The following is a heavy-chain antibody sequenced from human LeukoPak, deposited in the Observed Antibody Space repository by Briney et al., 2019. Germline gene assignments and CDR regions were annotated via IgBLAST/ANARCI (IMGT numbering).Heavy chain of an antibody. J-gene: IGHJ4*02. CDR2: ISYDGSNT. V-gene: IGHV3-30-3*01. CDR1: GFTFSSYA. D-gene: IGHD6-19*01. CDR3: SRWTYTSAWGVVERVDY. Sequence: GGSLRLSCAASGFTFSSYAMHWVRQAPGKGLEWVAVISYDGSNTYYADSVQGRFTISRDNSKNTLYLQMNSLRAEDTALYYCSRWTYTSAWGVVERVDYWGQGTLVTVSS.